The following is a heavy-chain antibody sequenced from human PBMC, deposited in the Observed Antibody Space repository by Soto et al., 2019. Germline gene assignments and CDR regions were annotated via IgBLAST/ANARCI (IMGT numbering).Heavy chain of an antibody. CDR2: IYPGDSDT. J-gene: IGHJ3*02. CDR3: ATAPLELGHDAFDI. Sequence: GESLKISCKGSGYSFNSYWIGWVRQMPGKGLEGVGIIYPGDSDTRYSPSFQGQVTISAYKSISPAYLQWNSLKASDTAMYYCATAPLELGHDAFDIWGQGTMVTVSS. CDR1: GYSFNSYW. D-gene: IGHD7-27*01. V-gene: IGHV5-51*01.